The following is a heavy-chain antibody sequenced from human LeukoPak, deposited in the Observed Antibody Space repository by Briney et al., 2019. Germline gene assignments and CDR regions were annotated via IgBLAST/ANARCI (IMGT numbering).Heavy chain of an antibody. CDR3: ARDLGDGEGALGD. CDR2: VYYRGST. Sequence: SETLSLTCTVSGGSISSSNYYWTWIRQPPGKGLEWIGYVYYRGSTYYNPSLKSRLTISLDTSKNQFSLRLSSVTAADTAVYYCARDLGDGEGALGDWGQGTLVTVSS. J-gene: IGHJ4*02. CDR1: GGSISSSNYY. D-gene: IGHD1-26*01. V-gene: IGHV4-30-4*08.